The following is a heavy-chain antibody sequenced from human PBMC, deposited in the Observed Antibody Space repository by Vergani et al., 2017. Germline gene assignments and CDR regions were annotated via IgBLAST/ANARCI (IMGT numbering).Heavy chain of an antibody. D-gene: IGHD1-1*01. CDR1: EYSFGNYW. J-gene: IGHJ4*02. Sequence: EVELVQSGPEMRKSGESLKISCKGSEYSFGNYWIGWVRQMPGKGLEWMGIIYPADSDTRYSPSFQGQITISADKSISTAFLQWDSLKASDTALYYCARHTTYTDSWGQETLVTVSS. V-gene: IGHV5-51*01. CDR2: IYPADSDT. CDR3: ARHTTYTDS.